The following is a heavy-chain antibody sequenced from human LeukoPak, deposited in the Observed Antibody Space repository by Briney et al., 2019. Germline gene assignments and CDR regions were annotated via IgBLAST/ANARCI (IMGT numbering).Heavy chain of an antibody. V-gene: IGHV1-69*04. J-gene: IGHJ4*02. CDR1: GYTFTSYG. CDR3: ARAFSYYDSSADY. Sequence: GASVKVSCKASGYTFTSYGISWVRQAPGQGLEWMGRIIPILGIANYAQKFQGRVTITADKSTSTAYMELSSLRSEDTAVYYCARAFSYYDSSADYWGQGTLVTVSS. CDR2: IIPILGIA. D-gene: IGHD3-22*01.